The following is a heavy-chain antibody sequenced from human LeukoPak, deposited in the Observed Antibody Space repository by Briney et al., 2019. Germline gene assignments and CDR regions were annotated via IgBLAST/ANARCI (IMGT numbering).Heavy chain of an antibody. Sequence: ASVKVSCKASGYTFTGYYMHWVRQAPGQGLEWMGWINPNSGGTNYAQKFQGRVTMTRDTSISTAYMELSRLRSDDTAVYYCASRVYYYDSSGKSRVKDDAFDIWGQGTMVTVSS. J-gene: IGHJ3*02. CDR1: GYTFTGYY. CDR3: ASRVYYYDSSGKSRVKDDAFDI. D-gene: IGHD3-22*01. V-gene: IGHV1-2*02. CDR2: INPNSGGT.